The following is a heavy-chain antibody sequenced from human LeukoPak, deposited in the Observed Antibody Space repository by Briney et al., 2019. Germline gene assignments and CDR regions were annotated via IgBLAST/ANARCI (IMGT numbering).Heavy chain of an antibody. J-gene: IGHJ6*03. CDR1: GGTFSSYA. CDR3: ARDKGAATELDYYYYMDV. Sequence: ASVKVSCKASGGTFSSYAISWVRQAPGQGLEWMGGIIPIFGTANYAQKFQGRVTITTDESTSTAYMELSSLRSEDTAVYYCARDKGAATELDYYYYMDVWGKGTTVTVSS. V-gene: IGHV1-69*05. D-gene: IGHD2-15*01. CDR2: IIPIFGTA.